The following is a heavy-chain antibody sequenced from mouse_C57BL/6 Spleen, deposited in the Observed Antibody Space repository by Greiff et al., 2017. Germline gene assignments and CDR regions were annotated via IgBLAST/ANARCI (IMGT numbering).Heavy chain of an antibody. CDR1: GYTFTDYE. CDR3: TRSRNWDDYAMDY. J-gene: IGHJ4*01. Sequence: QVQLKESGAELVRPGASVTLSCKASGYTFTDYEMHWVKQTPVHGLEWIGAIDPETGGTAYNQKFKGKAILTADKSSSTAYMELRSLTSEDSAVYYCTRSRNWDDYAMDYWGQGTSVTVAS. V-gene: IGHV1-15*01. CDR2: IDPETGGT. D-gene: IGHD4-1*01.